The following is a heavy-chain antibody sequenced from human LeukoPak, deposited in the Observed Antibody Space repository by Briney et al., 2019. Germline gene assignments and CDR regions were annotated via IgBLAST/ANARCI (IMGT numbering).Heavy chain of an antibody. CDR1: GFTFSSYG. D-gene: IGHD3-22*01. CDR3: ARGQPRHPQFYYDSTGYYGH. V-gene: IGHV3-30*02. CDR2: IRYDGSNK. J-gene: IGHJ4*02. Sequence: GGSLRLSCAASGFTFSSYGMHWVRQAPGKGLEWVAFIRYDGSNKYYADSVKGRFTISRDNSKNTLYLQMNSLRAEDTAVYYCARGQPRHPQFYYDSTGYYGHWGQRTLVTVSS.